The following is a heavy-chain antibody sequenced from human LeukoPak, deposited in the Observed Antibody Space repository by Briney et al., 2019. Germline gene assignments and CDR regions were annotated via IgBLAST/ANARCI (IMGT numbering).Heavy chain of an antibody. CDR1: GFTFRSYE. D-gene: IGHD3-3*01. CDR2: ISSSGGTI. J-gene: IGHJ4*02. Sequence: GGSLRLSCAASGFTFRSYEMTWVRQAPGKGREGVSYISSSGGTIYYADPVKGRFTISRDNAKNSLYMQMNSLRAEDTAVYYCARSGIWSGYPYYFDYWGQGTMVTVSS. V-gene: IGHV3-48*03. CDR3: ARSGIWSGYPYYFDY.